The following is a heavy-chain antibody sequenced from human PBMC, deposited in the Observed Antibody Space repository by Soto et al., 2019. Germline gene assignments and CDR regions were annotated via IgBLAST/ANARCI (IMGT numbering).Heavy chain of an antibody. Sequence: GGSLRLSCAASGFTFSDYYMSWIRQAPGKGLEWVSYISSSGSTIYYADSVKGRFTISRDNAKNSLYLQMNSLRAEDTAVYYCAREDSNYAYYYYMDVWGKGTTVTVSS. V-gene: IGHV3-11*01. D-gene: IGHD4-4*01. CDR3: AREDSNYAYYYYMDV. J-gene: IGHJ6*03. CDR1: GFTFSDYY. CDR2: ISSSGSTI.